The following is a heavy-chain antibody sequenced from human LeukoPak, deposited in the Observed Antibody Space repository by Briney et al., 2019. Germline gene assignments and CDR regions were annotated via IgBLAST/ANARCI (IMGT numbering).Heavy chain of an antibody. CDR3: AKEDKNSYYDILTGYYRDYYGMDV. Sequence: GRSLRLSCAASGFTFDDYAMPWVRQAPGKGLEWVSGISWNSGSIGYADSVKGRFTISRDNAKNSLYLQMNSPRAEDTALYYCAKEDKNSYYDILTGYYRDYYGMDVWGQGTTVTVSS. D-gene: IGHD3-9*01. CDR1: GFTFDDYA. J-gene: IGHJ6*02. V-gene: IGHV3-9*01. CDR2: ISWNSGSI.